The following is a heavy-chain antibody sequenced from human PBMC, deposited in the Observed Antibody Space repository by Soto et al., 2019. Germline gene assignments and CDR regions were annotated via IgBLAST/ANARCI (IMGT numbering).Heavy chain of an antibody. CDR3: ARAGSSGYYGWYFDY. J-gene: IGHJ4*02. CDR1: GFTFSSYC. CDR2: IKQDGSEK. V-gene: IGHV3-7*01. D-gene: IGHD3-22*01. Sequence: GGSLRLSCAASGFTFSSYCMSWVRQAPGKGLEWVANIKQDGSEKYYVDSVKGRFTISRDNAKNSLYLQMNSLRAEDTAVYYCARAGSSGYYGWYFDYWGQGTLVTVSS.